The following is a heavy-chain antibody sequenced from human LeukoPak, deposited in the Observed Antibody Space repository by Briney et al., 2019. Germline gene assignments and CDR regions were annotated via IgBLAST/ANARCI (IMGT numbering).Heavy chain of an antibody. CDR3: AREIPTTETFDY. D-gene: IGHD1-14*01. V-gene: IGHV3-30*04. CDR1: GFTFSSYT. Sequence: GGSLRLSCAASGFTFSSYTMHWVRQAPGKGLEWVAVISYDGSNKYYADSVKGRFTISRDNSKNTLYLQMSSLRAEDTAVYYCAREIPTTETFDYWGQGTLVTVSS. CDR2: ISYDGSNK. J-gene: IGHJ4*02.